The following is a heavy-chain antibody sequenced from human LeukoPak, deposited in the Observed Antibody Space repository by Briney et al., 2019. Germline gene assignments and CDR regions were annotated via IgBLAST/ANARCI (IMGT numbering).Heavy chain of an antibody. V-gene: IGHV3-23*01. J-gene: IGHJ6*02. CDR3: AKSESYGDYTYYYYFAMDV. CDR1: GFTFSNYA. D-gene: IGHD4-17*01. CDR2: LSFSGGGT. Sequence: GGSLRLSCAASGFTFSNYAMYWVRQAPGKGLEWVSGLSFSGGGTYYADSVKGRFTISRDNSKNTLYLQMNSLRAEDTAVYYCAKSESYGDYTYYYYFAMDVWGQGTTVTVSS.